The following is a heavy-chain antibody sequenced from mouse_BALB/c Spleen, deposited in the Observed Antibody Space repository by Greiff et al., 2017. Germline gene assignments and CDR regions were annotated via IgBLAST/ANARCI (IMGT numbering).Heavy chain of an antibody. CDR2: INSNGDNT. J-gene: IGHJ3*01. V-gene: IGHV5-6-3*01. CDR3: TRDLGGLAY. CDR1: GFTFNNYG. D-gene: IGHD3-3*01. Sequence: EVKLMESGGGLVQPGGSLKLSCAASGFTFNNYGMSWDRQTPDKRLELVATINSNGDNTYYPDSVKGRFTISRDNAKNTLYLQMSSLKSEDTAMYYCTRDLGGLAYWGQGTLVTVSA.